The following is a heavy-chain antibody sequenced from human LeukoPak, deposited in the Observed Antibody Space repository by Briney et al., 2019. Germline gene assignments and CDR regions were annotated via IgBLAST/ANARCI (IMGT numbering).Heavy chain of an antibody. V-gene: IGHV1-8*03. Sequence: ASVKVSCKASGYTFTSYDINWVRQATGQGLEWMGWMNPNSGNTGYAQKFQGRVTITRNTSISTAYMELSSLRSEDTAVYYCAREPYCSSTSCPWEHAFDIWGQGTMVTVSS. J-gene: IGHJ3*02. D-gene: IGHD2-2*01. CDR3: AREPYCSSTSCPWEHAFDI. CDR2: MNPNSGNT. CDR1: GYTFTSYD.